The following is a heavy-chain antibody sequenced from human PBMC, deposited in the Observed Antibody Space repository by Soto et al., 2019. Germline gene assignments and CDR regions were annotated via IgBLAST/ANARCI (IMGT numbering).Heavy chain of an antibody. Sequence: GGSLRLPCAASGFPFSSYAMSWVRQAPGKGLEWVSPISGSGGSTYYADSVKGRFTISRDNSKNTLYLQMNSLRAEDTAVYYCAKYGSSGYYYFDYWGQGTLVTVSS. V-gene: IGHV3-23*01. D-gene: IGHD3-22*01. CDR3: AKYGSSGYYYFDY. J-gene: IGHJ4*02. CDR1: GFPFSSYA. CDR2: ISGSGGST.